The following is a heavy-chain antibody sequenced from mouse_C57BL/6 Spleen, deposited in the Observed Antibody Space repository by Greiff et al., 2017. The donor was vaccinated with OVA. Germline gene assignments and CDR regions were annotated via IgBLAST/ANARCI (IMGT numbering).Heavy chain of an antibody. V-gene: IGHV1-54*01. CDR1: GYAFTNYL. D-gene: IGHD2-3*01. Sequence: QVQLQQSGAELVRPGTSVKVSCKASGYAFTNYLIEWVKQRPGQGLEWIGVINPGSGGTNYNEKFKGKATLTADKSSSTAYMQLSSLTSEDSAVYFCARSSYDGYYYFDYWGQGTTLTVSS. J-gene: IGHJ2*01. CDR2: INPGSGGT. CDR3: ARSSYDGYYYFDY.